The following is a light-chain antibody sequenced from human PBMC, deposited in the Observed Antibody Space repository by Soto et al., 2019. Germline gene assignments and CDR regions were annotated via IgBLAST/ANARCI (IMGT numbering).Light chain of an antibody. V-gene: IGKV3-11*01. Sequence: EIVLTQSPATLSSSPGERATLSCRASQSVSSYLAWYQQKPGPAPRPLIYDASNRATGIPARFSGSGSGTDFTLAISSLEPEDFAVYYCQQRSNWPLTFGGGTTVDIK. CDR3: QQRSNWPLT. CDR2: DAS. J-gene: IGKJ4*01. CDR1: QSVSSY.